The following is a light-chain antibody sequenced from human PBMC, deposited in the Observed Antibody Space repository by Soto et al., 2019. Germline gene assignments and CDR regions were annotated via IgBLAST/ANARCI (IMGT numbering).Light chain of an antibody. Sequence: QSVLTQPPSVSGAPGQRVTISCTGSSSNIGARYDVHWYQQLPETAPKLLIYDNNNRPSGVPDRFSGSKSGTSASLAITGLQADDEADYYCLSYANSLAWAFGGGTKVTVL. CDR1: SSNIGARYD. CDR3: LSYANSLAWA. V-gene: IGLV1-40*01. CDR2: DNN. J-gene: IGLJ3*02.